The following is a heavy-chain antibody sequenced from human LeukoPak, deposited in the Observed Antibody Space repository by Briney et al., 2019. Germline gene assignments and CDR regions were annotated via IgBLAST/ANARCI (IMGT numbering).Heavy chain of an antibody. J-gene: IGHJ6*02. D-gene: IGHD3-10*01. CDR1: GFTFSSYA. V-gene: IGHV3-23*01. CDR3: ARAVGSGSRPLYYYGMDV. CDR2: ICGSGGST. Sequence: GGSLRLSCAASGFTFSSYAMSWVRQAPGRGLEWVSAICGSGGSTYYADSVKGRFTISRDNSKNTLYLQMNSLRAEDTAVYYCARAVGSGSRPLYYYGMDVWGQGTTVTVSS.